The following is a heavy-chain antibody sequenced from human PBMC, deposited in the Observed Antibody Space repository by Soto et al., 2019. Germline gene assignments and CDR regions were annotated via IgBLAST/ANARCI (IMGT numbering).Heavy chain of an antibody. J-gene: IGHJ6*02. Sequence: GESLKVSCKGSGYSFTSYWIGWVRQMPWKGLEWMGIIYPGDSDTRYSPSFQGQVTISADKSISTAYLQWSSLKASDTAMYYCAILLYIAPRPPRYYGIDVRGQVTTVTVSS. V-gene: IGHV5-51*01. CDR1: GYSFTSYW. D-gene: IGHD6-6*01. CDR2: IYPGDSDT. CDR3: AILLYIAPRPPRYYGIDV.